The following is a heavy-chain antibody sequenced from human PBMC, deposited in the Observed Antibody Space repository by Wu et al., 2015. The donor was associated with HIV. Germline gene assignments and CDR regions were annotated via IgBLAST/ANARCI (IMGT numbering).Heavy chain of an antibody. D-gene: IGHD2/OR15-2a*01. CDR2: IVPLYDTT. Sequence: QVHLTQSGPELKRPGASVKVSCKASGGTFNNNYAITWVRQAPGQGLEWMGRIVPLYDTTNYAQKFQGRLTITADDSTDTAYMVLSSLGSEDTALYFCARDSPPEYCSGTTCLPYYTGLDVWGQGTTVTVSS. V-gene: IGHV1-69*13. J-gene: IGHJ6*02. CDR1: GGTFNNNYA. CDR3: ARDSPPEYCSGTTCLPYYTGLDV.